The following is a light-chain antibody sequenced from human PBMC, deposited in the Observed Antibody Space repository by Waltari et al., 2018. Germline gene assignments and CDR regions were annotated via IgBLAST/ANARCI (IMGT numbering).Light chain of an antibody. V-gene: IGKV1-5*03. J-gene: IGKJ1*01. CDR3: QQYSTYPWT. CDR2: KAS. CDR1: QSINGW. Sequence: DIQMTQSPSTLSASVGDRVTISCRASQSINGWLAWYQQIPGMAPKLLICKASSLQSGVPPRFSGSGSGTEFTLTISSLQPDDFASYYCQQYSTYPWTFGQGTKVEIK.